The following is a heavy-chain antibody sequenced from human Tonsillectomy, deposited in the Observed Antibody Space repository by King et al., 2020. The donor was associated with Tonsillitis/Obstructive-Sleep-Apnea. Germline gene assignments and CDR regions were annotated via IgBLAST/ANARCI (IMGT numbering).Heavy chain of an antibody. D-gene: IGHD1-26*01. J-gene: IGHJ4*02. CDR3: ARSSGSYHFDS. CDR1: GFTFSSYG. CDR2: IWYDGSDT. V-gene: IGHV3-33*01. Sequence: VQLVESGGGVVQPGRSLRLSCAASGFTFSSYGMHWVRQAPGMGLEWVAVIWYDGSDTYYADSVKGRFTISRDSSKHTLYLQMNGRRAEDTAVYYCARSSGSYHFDSWGQGTLVTVSS.